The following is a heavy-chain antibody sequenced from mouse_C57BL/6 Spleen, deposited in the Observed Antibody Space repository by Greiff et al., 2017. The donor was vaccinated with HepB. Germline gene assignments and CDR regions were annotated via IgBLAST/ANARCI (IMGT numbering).Heavy chain of an antibody. D-gene: IGHD1-1*01. CDR1: GYTFTDYY. Sequence: EVQLQQSGPELVKPGASVKISCKASGYTFTDYYMNWVKQSHGKSLEWIGDINPNNGGTNYNQKFKGKATLTVDKSSSTAYMELSSLTSEDSAVYYGARRYYYCSSYFDYWGQGTTLTVAS. J-gene: IGHJ2*01. CDR3: ARRYYYCSSYFDY. V-gene: IGHV1-26*01. CDR2: INPNNGGT.